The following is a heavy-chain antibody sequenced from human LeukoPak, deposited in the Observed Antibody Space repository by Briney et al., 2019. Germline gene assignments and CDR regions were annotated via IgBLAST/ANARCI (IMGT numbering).Heavy chain of an antibody. D-gene: IGHD2-15*01. CDR1: GGTFSSYA. V-gene: IGHV1-69*10. Sequence: SVKVSCKASGGTFSSYAISWVRQAPGQGLEWMGGIIPILGIANYAQKFQDRVIITRDTSASTAYMELSSLRSEDTAVYYCARDGAAEGYYYFDYWGQGTLVTVSS. J-gene: IGHJ4*02. CDR3: ARDGAAEGYYYFDY. CDR2: IIPILGIA.